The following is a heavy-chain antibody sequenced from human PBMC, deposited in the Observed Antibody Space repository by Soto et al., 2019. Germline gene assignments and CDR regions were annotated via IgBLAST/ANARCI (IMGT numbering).Heavy chain of an antibody. CDR2: ISGTGRST. Sequence: EVQLLESGGGSVQPGGSLRLSCAASGFTFSSYAMSWVRQAPGKGLEWVSAISGTGRSTNYADSVEGRSTISRDNSKNTLYLQMSSLRAEDTAVYYCATAGGIAVPGTHLDYWGQGTLVTVSS. D-gene: IGHD6-19*01. V-gene: IGHV3-23*01. CDR1: GFTFSSYA. J-gene: IGHJ4*02. CDR3: ATAGGIAVPGTHLDY.